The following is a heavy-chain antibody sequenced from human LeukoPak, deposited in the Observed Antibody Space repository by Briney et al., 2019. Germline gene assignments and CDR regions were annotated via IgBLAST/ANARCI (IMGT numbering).Heavy chain of an antibody. D-gene: IGHD5-12*01. V-gene: IGHV4-30-2*01. CDR3: ARGGYDSSSPFDY. CDR2: IYHSGST. J-gene: IGHJ4*02. Sequence: SETLSLTCAVSGGSISSGGYSWSWIRQPPGKGLEWIGYIYHSGSTYYNPSLKSRVTISVDRSKNQFSLKLSPVTAADTAVYYCARGGYDSSSPFDYWGQGTLVTVSS. CDR1: GGSISSGGYS.